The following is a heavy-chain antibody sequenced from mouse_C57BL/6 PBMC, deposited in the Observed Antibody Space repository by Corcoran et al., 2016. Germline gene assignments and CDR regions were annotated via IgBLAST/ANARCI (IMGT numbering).Heavy chain of an antibody. V-gene: IGHV9-3*01. J-gene: IGHJ1*03. CDR3: ARDSNGYFDV. Sequence: QIQLVQSGPELKKPGETVKISCKASGYTFTTYGMSWVKQAPGKGLKWMGWINTYSGVPTYADDFKGRFAFSMETSASTAYLQINNLKNEDTATYFWARDSNGYFDVWGTGTTVTVSS. CDR1: GYTFTTYG. CDR2: INTYSGVP. D-gene: IGHD2-5*01.